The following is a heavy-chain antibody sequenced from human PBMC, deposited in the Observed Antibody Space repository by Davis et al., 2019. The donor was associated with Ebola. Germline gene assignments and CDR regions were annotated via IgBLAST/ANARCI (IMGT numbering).Heavy chain of an antibody. V-gene: IGHV3-30-3*01. D-gene: IGHD2-2*01. J-gene: IGHJ4*02. CDR3: ARAGVPAATHFDY. CDR1: GFTFSSYA. Sequence: GESLKISCAASGFTFSSYAMHWVRQAPGKGLEWVAVISYDGSNKYYADSVKGRFTISRDNSKNTLYLQMNSLRAEDTAVYYCARAGVPAATHFDYWGQGTLVTVSS. CDR2: ISYDGSNK.